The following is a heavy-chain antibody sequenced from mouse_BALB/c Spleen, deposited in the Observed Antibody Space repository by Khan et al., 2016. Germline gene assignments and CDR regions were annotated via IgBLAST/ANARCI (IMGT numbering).Heavy chain of an antibody. V-gene: IGHV9-3-1*01. D-gene: IGHD2-3*01. CDR3: ARGDGYLFDY. Sequence: QIQLVQSGPELKKPGETVKISCKVSGYTFTNYGMNWVKQAPGKGLKWMGWINTYTGEPTYADDFKGRFAFSLETSASTAYLQINNLKHEDTATYFCARGDGYLFDYWGQGTPLTVSS. J-gene: IGHJ2*01. CDR1: GYTFTNYG. CDR2: INTYTGEP.